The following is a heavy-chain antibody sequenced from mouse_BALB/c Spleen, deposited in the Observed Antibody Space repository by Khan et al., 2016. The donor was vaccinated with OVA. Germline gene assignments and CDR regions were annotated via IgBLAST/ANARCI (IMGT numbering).Heavy chain of an antibody. V-gene: IGHV1-7*01. Sequence: VQLQESGAELAKPGASVKMSCKASGYTFTSYWMHWVKQRPGQGLEWIGYINPSTDYTEYTQKFKDKATLTADTSSSTAYMQLTSLTSEDSAIYFCVYHGSGSAWFTYWGQGTLVTVSA. D-gene: IGHD1-1*01. CDR2: INPSTDYT. CDR3: VYHGSGSAWFTY. J-gene: IGHJ3*01. CDR1: GYTFTSYW.